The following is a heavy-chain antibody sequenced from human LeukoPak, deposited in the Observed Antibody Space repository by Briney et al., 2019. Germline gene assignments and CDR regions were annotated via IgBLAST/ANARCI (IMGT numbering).Heavy chain of an antibody. CDR2: ISWNSGSI. D-gene: IGHD3-10*01. J-gene: IGHJ4*02. Sequence: GGSLRLSCAASGFTFDDYAMHWVRQAPGKGLEWVSGISWNSGSIGYADSVKGRFTISRDKAKKSLYLQMNSLRAEDTAFYYCAKGHWHGSGSYWVWGQGTLVTVSS. CDR1: GFTFDDYA. V-gene: IGHV3-9*01. CDR3: AKGHWHGSGSYWV.